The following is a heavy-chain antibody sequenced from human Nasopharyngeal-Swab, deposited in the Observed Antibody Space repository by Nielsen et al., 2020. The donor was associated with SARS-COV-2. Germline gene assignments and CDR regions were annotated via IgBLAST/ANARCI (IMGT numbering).Heavy chain of an antibody. CDR2: INSDGSST. CDR3: AVFTDSSGYYYEEFDY. CDR1: GFTFSSYW. D-gene: IGHD3-22*01. V-gene: IGHV3-74*01. Sequence: GGSLRLSFAASGFTFSSYWMHWVRQAPGKGLVWVSRINSDGSSTSYAASVKGRFTISRDNAKNTLYLQMNSLRAEDTAVYYCAVFTDSSGYYYEEFDYWGQGTLVTVSS. J-gene: IGHJ4*02.